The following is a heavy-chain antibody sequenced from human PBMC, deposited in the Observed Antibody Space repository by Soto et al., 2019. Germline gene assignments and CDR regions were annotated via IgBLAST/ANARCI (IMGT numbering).Heavy chain of an antibody. Sequence: EVQLVESGGGLVQPGGSLRLSCAASGFTFSSYSMNWVRQAPGKGLEWVSYISSSSSTIYYADSVKGRFTISRDNAKNSLYLQMNSLRAEDTAVYYCARDSGYCSGGSCYEGPYYYYMDVWGKGTTVTVSS. J-gene: IGHJ6*03. CDR1: GFTFSSYS. D-gene: IGHD2-15*01. V-gene: IGHV3-48*01. CDR2: ISSSSSTI. CDR3: ARDSGYCSGGSCYEGPYYYYMDV.